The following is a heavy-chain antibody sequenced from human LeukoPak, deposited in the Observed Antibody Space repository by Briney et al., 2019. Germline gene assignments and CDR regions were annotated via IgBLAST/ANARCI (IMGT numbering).Heavy chain of an antibody. D-gene: IGHD3-10*01. V-gene: IGHV4-34*01. J-gene: IGHJ5*02. CDR1: GGSFSGYY. CDR2: INHSGST. CDR3: ARGSPVITMVRGVQSNWFDP. Sequence: SETLSLTCAVYGGSFSGYYWSWIRQPPGKGLEWIGEINHSGSTNYNPSLKSRVTISVDTSKNQFSLKLSSVTAADTAMYYCARGSPVITMVRGVQSNWFDPWGRGTLVTVSS.